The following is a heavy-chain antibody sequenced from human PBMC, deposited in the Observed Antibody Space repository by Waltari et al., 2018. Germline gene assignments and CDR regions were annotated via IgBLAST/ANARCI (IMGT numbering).Heavy chain of an antibody. CDR1: GGSISSHY. J-gene: IGHJ4*02. Sequence: QVQLQESGPGLVKPSETLSLTCTVSGGSISSHYWSWIRQPPGKGLEWIGYIYYSGSTNYNPSLKSRVTISVDTSKNQFSLKLSSVTAADTAVYYCAREGRSKRWLHLIDYWGQGTLVIVSS. CDR3: AREGRSKRWLHLIDY. D-gene: IGHD5-12*01. V-gene: IGHV4-59*11. CDR2: IYYSGST.